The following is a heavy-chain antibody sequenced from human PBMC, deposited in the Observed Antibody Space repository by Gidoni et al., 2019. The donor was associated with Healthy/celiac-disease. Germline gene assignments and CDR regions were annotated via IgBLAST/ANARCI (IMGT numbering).Heavy chain of an antibody. D-gene: IGHD3-10*01. CDR3: AKDLDTVTMVRGVIITAFDY. J-gene: IGHJ4*02. Sequence: EVQLLESGGGLVQPGGSLRLSCAASGFTFSSYAISWVHQAPGKGLEWVSAISGSGGSTYYADSVKGRFTISRDNSKNTLYLQMNSLRAEDTAVYYCAKDLDTVTMVRGVIITAFDYWGQGTLVTVSS. CDR2: ISGSGGST. CDR1: GFTFSSYA. V-gene: IGHV3-23*01.